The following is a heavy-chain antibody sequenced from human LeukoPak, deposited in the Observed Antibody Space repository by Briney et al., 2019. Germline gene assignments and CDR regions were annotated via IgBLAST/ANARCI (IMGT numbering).Heavy chain of an antibody. Sequence: SETLSLTCTVSGGSIRSYYWSWIRQPPGKGLEWIGYISYSGSTNYNPSLKSRVTISVDTSKNQFSLKLSSVTAADTAVYYCARGSVTGDLWGRGTLVTVSS. CDR3: ARGSVTGDL. V-gene: IGHV4-59*01. J-gene: IGHJ2*01. CDR1: GGSIRSYY. CDR2: ISYSGST. D-gene: IGHD2-21*02.